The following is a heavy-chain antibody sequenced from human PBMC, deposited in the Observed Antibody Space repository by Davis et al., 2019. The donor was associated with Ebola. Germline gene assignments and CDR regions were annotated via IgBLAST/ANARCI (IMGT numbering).Heavy chain of an antibody. Sequence: GESLKISCAASGFTFSSYGMHWVRQAPGKGLEWVAVISYDGSNKYYADSVKGRFTISRDNSKNTLYLQMNSLRAEDTAVYYCARALILTGLYYYYGMDVWGKGTTVTVSS. D-gene: IGHD3-9*01. V-gene: IGHV3-30*03. J-gene: IGHJ6*04. CDR1: GFTFSSYG. CDR3: ARALILTGLYYYYGMDV. CDR2: ISYDGSNK.